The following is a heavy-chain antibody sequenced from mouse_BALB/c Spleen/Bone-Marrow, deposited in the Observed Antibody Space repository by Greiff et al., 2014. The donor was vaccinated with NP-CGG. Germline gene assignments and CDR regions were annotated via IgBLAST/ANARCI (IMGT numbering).Heavy chain of an antibody. J-gene: IGHJ2*01. Sequence: VQVVESGPELAKPGASVKMSCKASGYTFTDTWIHWIKQRPGQGLEWIGYINPSTGYAEYNQNFKDKATLTVDKSSSTAYMQLSSLTSEDSAVYYYARDYWGQGTTLTVSS. V-gene: IGHV1-7*01. CDR1: GYTFTDTW. CDR3: ARDY. CDR2: INPSTGYA.